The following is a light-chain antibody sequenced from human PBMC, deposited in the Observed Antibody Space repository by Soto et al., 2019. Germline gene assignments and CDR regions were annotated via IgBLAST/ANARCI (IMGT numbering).Light chain of an antibody. CDR3: QQYDRLPWT. CDR2: AAS. Sequence: DIQMTQSPSSLSASVGDRVTITCRASQSISSYLNWYQQKPGKAPKLLIYAASSLQSGVPSRFSGRGSGSRFTFTITSLQPEDIATYYCQQYDRLPWTFGQGTKVDIK. J-gene: IGKJ1*01. CDR1: QSISSY. V-gene: IGKV1-33*01.